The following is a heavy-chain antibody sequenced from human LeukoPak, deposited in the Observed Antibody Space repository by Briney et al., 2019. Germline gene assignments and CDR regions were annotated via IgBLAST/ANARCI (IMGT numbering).Heavy chain of an antibody. D-gene: IGHD4-11*01. CDR3: ATSNWLRDSNFDS. V-gene: IGHV4-4*07. CDR2: IQTSPSRSA. CDR1: GGSISSYY. J-gene: IGHJ4*02. Sequence: SETLSLTCSVSGGSISSYYWNWIRQSAGKGLEWIGRIQTSPSRSANYIPSLKSRVTISVDTSKNQSSLKLTSVTAADTAVYYCATSNWLRDSNFDSWGQGTLVTVSS.